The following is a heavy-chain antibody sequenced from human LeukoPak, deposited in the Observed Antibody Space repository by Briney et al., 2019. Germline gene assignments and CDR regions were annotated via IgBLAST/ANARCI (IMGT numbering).Heavy chain of an antibody. CDR2: ISYDGSNK. Sequence: GGSLRLSCAASGFTFSSYAMHWVRQAPGKGLEWVAVISYDGSNKYYADSVKGRSTISRDNSKNTLYLQMNSLRAEDTAVYYCARGGGNSYWGQGTLVTVSS. CDR1: GFTFSSYA. V-gene: IGHV3-30*04. J-gene: IGHJ4*02. D-gene: IGHD4-23*01. CDR3: ARGGGNSY.